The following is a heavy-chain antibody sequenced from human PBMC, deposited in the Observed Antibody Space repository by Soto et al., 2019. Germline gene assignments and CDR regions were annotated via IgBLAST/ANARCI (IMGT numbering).Heavy chain of an antibody. J-gene: IGHJ5*02. D-gene: IGHD3-22*01. CDR3: AKLPDSSGYYLNWFDP. CDR2: ISGSGGST. CDR1: GFTFSSYA. Sequence: GGSLRLSCAASGFTFSSYAMSWVRQAPGKGLEWVSAISGSGGSTYYADSVKGRFTISRDNSKNTLYLQMNSLRAEDTAVYYCAKLPDSSGYYLNWFDPWGQGTLVTVSS. V-gene: IGHV3-23*01.